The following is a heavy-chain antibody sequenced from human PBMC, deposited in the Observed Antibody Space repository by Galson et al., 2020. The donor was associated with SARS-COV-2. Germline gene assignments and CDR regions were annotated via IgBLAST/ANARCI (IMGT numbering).Heavy chain of an antibody. CDR3: VRTLYYYDGGGYYRPAFDY. Sequence: ESGPTLVKPTQTLTLTCTFSGFSLSTSGMCVSWIRQPPGKALEWLARIDWDDDKYYSTSLKTRLTISKDTSKNQVVLTMTNMDPVDTATYYCVRTLYYYDGGGYYRPAFDYWGQGSLVTVSS. CDR1: GFSLSTSGMC. D-gene: IGHD3-22*01. J-gene: IGHJ4*02. CDR2: IDWDDDK. V-gene: IGHV2-70*11.